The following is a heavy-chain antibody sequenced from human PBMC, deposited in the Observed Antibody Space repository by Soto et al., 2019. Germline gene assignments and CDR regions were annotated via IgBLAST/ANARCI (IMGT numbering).Heavy chain of an antibody. Sequence: PSGTLYVTCTVSGGSITTGGYYWSWIRQLPGKGLEWIGHRYYSESTYYNPSLKSRVSISLDTSKNQFSLKLSFVTAADTAMYYCARTKCSGGSCYSWSLDYWGQGTPVTVSS. CDR1: GGSITTGGYY. D-gene: IGHD2-15*01. V-gene: IGHV4-31*02. J-gene: IGHJ4*02. CDR3: ARTKCSGGSCYSWSLDY. CDR2: RYYSEST.